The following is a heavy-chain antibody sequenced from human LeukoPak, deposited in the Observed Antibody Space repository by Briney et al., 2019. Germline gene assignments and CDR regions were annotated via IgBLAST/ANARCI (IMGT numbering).Heavy chain of an antibody. J-gene: IGHJ4*02. CDR2: MNPNSGNT. D-gene: IGHD3-22*01. V-gene: IGHV1-8*01. CDR1: GYTFTSYD. Sequence: ASVKVSCKASGYTFTSYDINWVRQATGQGLEWMGWMNPNSGNTGYAQKFQGRVTMTRNTSISTAYMELSSLRAEDTAVYYCARPRSYYYDSSGYYYSDYWGQGTLVTVSS. CDR3: ARPRSYYYDSSGYYYSDY.